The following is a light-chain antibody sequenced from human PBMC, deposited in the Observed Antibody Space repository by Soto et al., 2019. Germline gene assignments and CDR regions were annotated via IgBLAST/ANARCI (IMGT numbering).Light chain of an antibody. CDR1: SSDVGSFDL. Sequence: QSALTQPASVSGSPGQSITISCTGSSSDVGSFDLVSWHQQHPGKAPKLLIYEVSQRPSGISNRFSGSKSGNTASLTISGLQAEDEADYYCCSYASTSSVVFGGWTKLTVL. CDR3: CSYASTSSVV. V-gene: IGLV2-23*02. CDR2: EVS. J-gene: IGLJ2*01.